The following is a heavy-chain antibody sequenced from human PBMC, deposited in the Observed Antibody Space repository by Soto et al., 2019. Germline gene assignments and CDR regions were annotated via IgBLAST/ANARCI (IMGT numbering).Heavy chain of an antibody. Sequence: ASLKVSCKASGYTFTGYYMHWVRQAPGQGLEWMGWINPNSGGTNYAQKFQGWVTMTRDTSISTAYMELSRLRSDDTAVYYCAREAPRYSSSREEAFDIWGQGTMVTVSS. CDR1: GYTFTGYY. D-gene: IGHD6-13*01. V-gene: IGHV1-2*04. CDR3: AREAPRYSSSREEAFDI. CDR2: INPNSGGT. J-gene: IGHJ3*02.